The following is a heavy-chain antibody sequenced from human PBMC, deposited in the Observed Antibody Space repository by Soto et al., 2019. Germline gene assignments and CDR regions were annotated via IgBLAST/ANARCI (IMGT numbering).Heavy chain of an antibody. CDR1: GGSFSGYY. J-gene: IGHJ1*01. CDR3: AIGVFPTNGVSNDDFLY. D-gene: IGHD2-8*01. V-gene: IGHV4-34*01. Sequence: PSETLSLTCAVYGGSFSGYYWSWIRQPPGKGLEWIGEINHSGSTNYNPSLKSRVTISVDTSKNQFSRKLSSVTAADTAVYYCAIGVFPTNGVSNDDFLYLGQATLVTV. CDR2: INHSGST.